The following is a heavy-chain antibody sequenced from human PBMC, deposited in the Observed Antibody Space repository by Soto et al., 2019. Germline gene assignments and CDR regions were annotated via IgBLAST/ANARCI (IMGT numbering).Heavy chain of an antibody. D-gene: IGHD5-12*01. V-gene: IGHV3-49*03. CDR1: GFTFGDYA. Sequence: EVQLVESGGGLVQPGRSLRLSCTASGFTFGDYAMSWFRQAPGKGLEWIGFIRTKAYGGTAEYAASAKGRFTISRDDSKSIAYLQMNNLKIEDTAVFYCTRGKPKYRATFDYWGQGTLVTVSA. CDR3: TRGKPKYRATFDY. J-gene: IGHJ4*02. CDR2: IRTKAYGGTA.